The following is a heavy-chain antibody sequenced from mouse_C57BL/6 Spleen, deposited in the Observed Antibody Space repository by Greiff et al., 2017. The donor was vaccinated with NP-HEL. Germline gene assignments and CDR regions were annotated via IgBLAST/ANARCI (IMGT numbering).Heavy chain of an antibody. CDR2: ISDGGSYT. J-gene: IGHJ2*01. V-gene: IGHV5-4*03. CDR1: GFTFSSYA. Sequence: EVKLVESGGGLVKPGGSLKLSCAASGFTFSSYAMSWVRQTPEKRLEWVATISDGGSYTYYPDNVKGRFTISRDNAKNNLYLQMSHLKSEDTAMYYCARAFYDGYFDYWGQGTTLTVSS. D-gene: IGHD2-3*01. CDR3: ARAFYDGYFDY.